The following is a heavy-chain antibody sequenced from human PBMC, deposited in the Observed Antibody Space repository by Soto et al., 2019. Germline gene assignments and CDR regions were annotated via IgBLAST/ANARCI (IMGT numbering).Heavy chain of an antibody. CDR2: ISNSGGGT. CDR1: GFIFRTYA. Sequence: EVQLLESGGGLVQPGGSLRLSCAASGFIFRTYAMNWVRQAPGKGLAWVSAISNSGGGTYYAESVRGRFTISRDNSINTLDLQMSSLRTEDTAVYYCAHPRGYGVCDAVDSWGQGTMVTVSS. J-gene: IGHJ3*02. V-gene: IGHV3-23*01. CDR3: AHPRGYGVCDAVDS. D-gene: IGHD4-17*01.